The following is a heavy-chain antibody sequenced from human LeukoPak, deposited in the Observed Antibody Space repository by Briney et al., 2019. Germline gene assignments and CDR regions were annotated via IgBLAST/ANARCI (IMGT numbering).Heavy chain of an antibody. CDR2: ISYDGSNK. V-gene: IGHV3-30-3*01. Sequence: PGRSLRLSCAASGFTFSSYAMHWVRQAPGKGLEWVAVISYDGSNKYYADSVKGRFTISRDNFKNTLYLQMNSLRAEDTAVYYCASISGAGTTTDWGQGTLVTVSS. CDR3: ASISGAGTTTD. D-gene: IGHD1-1*01. CDR1: GFTFSSYA. J-gene: IGHJ4*02.